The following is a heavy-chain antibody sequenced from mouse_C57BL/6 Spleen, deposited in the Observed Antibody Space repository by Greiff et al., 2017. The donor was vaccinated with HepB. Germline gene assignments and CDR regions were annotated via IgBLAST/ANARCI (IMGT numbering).Heavy chain of an antibody. V-gene: IGHV1-18*01. Sequence: VQLQQSGPELVKPGASVKIPCKASGYTFTDYNMDWVKQSHGKSLEWIGDINPNNGGTSYNQKFKGKATLTVDKSSSTAYMELRSLTSEDTAVYDCARRRDYPYCFDDLGQGTTLTVSS. D-gene: IGHD2-4*01. CDR1: GYTFTDYN. CDR2: INPNNGGT. J-gene: IGHJ2*01. CDR3: ARRRDYPYCFDD.